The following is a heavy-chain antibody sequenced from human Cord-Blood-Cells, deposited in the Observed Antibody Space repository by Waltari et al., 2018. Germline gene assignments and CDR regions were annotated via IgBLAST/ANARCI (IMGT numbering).Heavy chain of an antibody. CDR2: SIPIFSTA. D-gene: IGHD1-1*01. J-gene: IGHJ3*02. V-gene: IGHV1-69*01. CDR3: ARGRKGNDAFDI. CDR1: GGPFSSYD. Sequence: VQLLQSGGEVKKPGSSLQVSCKASGGPFSSYDIRRVRQAPGQGLAWIGGSIPIFSTANYAQKVQGRVTITADESTSTAYMELSSLRSEDTAVYYCARGRKGNDAFDIWGQGTMVTVSS.